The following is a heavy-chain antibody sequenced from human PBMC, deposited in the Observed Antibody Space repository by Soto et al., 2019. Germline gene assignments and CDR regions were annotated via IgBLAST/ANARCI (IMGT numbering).Heavy chain of an antibody. CDR2: TYYRSKWYN. CDR1: GDSVSRNSAA. J-gene: IGHJ6*02. Sequence: SQTLSLTCAISGDSVSRNSAAWNWIRQSPSRGLEWLGRTYYRSKWYNDYAVSVKSRITINPDTSKNQFSLQLNSVTPEDTAVYYCARXYSSSSKPGYYYYGMDVWGQGTTVTVSS. V-gene: IGHV6-1*01. CDR3: ARXYSSSSKPGYYYYGMDV. D-gene: IGHD6-6*01.